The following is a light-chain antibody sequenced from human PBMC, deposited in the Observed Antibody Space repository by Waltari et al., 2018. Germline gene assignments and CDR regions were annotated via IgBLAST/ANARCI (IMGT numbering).Light chain of an antibody. CDR2: DVS. Sequence: QSALTQPPSASGSPGQSVTISCTGTSSDLGGYNFVSWYQHHPGRAPKLMIYDVSKRPSGVPDRFSGSKSGNTASLTVSGLQAEDEADYYCSSYAGSNNILFGGGTKLTVL. CDR1: SSDLGGYNF. V-gene: IGLV2-8*01. CDR3: SSYAGSNNIL. J-gene: IGLJ2*01.